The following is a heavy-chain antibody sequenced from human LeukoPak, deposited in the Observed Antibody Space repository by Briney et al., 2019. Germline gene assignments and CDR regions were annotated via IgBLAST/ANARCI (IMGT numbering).Heavy chain of an antibody. CDR2: IKQDGSEK. CDR3: ARINYDILTGYPDY. CDR1: GFTFSSYW. J-gene: IGHJ4*02. V-gene: IGHV3-7*01. Sequence: GGSLRLSCAASGFTFSSYWMSWVRQAPGKGLEWVANIKQDGSEKYYVDSVKGRFTISRDNAKNSLCLQMNSLRAEDTAVYYCARINYDILTGYPDYWGQGTLVTVSS. D-gene: IGHD3-9*01.